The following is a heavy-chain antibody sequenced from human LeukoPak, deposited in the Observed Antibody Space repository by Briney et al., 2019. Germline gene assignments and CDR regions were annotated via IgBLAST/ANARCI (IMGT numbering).Heavy chain of an antibody. J-gene: IGHJ4*02. CDR2: IIPIFGTA. Sequence: SVKVSCKAPGGTFSSYAISWVREAPGQGLEWMGGIIPIFGTANYAQKFQGRATISTDETSSTAYMELSSLRSEDTAVYYCAREGSSGYYYDWCQGTLVTDSS. V-gene: IGHV1-69*05. CDR3: AREGSSGYYYD. D-gene: IGHD3-22*01. CDR1: GGTFSSYA.